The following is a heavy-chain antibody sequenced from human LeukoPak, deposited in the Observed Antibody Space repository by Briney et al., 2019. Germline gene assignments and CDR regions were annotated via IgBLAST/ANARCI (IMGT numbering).Heavy chain of an antibody. V-gene: IGHV1-69*05. J-gene: IGHJ4*02. Sequence: SVKVSCKASGGTFSSYAISWVRQAPGQGLEWMGRVIPIFGTANYAQKFQGRVTITTDESTSTAYMELSSLRSEDTAVYYCARDRFPYYYDSSGYYYFDYWGQGTLVTVSS. D-gene: IGHD3-22*01. CDR2: VIPIFGTA. CDR1: GGTFSSYA. CDR3: ARDRFPYYYDSSGYYYFDY.